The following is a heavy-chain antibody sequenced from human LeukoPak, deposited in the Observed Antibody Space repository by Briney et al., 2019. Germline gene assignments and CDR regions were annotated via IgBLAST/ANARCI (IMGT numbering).Heavy chain of an antibody. CDR1: GFTFSTYT. CDR2: IRSSSSTI. V-gene: IGHV3-48*01. CDR3: ASGSNGFQPY. Sequence: GGSLRLSCAASGFTFSTYTMIWVRQAPGKGLEWVSYIRSSSSTIYYADSVKGRFTISRDNVKNSLYLQMNNLRAEDTAVYYCASGSNGFQPYGGQATLLTVSS. J-gene: IGHJ4*02. D-gene: IGHD6-19*01.